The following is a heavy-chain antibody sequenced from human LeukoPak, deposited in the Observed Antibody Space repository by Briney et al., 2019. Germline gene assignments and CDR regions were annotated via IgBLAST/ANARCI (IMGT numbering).Heavy chain of an antibody. D-gene: IGHD2-2*01. Sequence: ASVKVSCKASGYTFTGYYMHWVRQVPGQGLEWMGWINPNSGGTNYAQKFQGRVTMTRDTSISTAYMELSRLRSDDTAVYYCARDLASFHYFDYWGQGTLVTVSS. CDR3: ARDLASFHYFDY. J-gene: IGHJ4*02. CDR2: INPNSGGT. V-gene: IGHV1-2*02. CDR1: GYTFTGYY.